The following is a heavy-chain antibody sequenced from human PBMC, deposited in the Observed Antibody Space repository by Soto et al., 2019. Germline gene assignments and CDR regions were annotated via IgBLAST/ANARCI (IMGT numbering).Heavy chain of an antibody. CDR2: IKQDGSEK. Sequence: EVQLVESGGGLVQPGGSLRLSCAASGFTFSSYWMSWVRQAPGKGLEWVANIKQDGSEKYYVDSVKGRFTISRDNAKSSLYLQVNGLRSEDTAVYYCARGGHCSSTSCYTSRSAFDIWGQGTMVTVSS. D-gene: IGHD2-2*02. J-gene: IGHJ3*02. CDR1: GFTFSSYW. CDR3: ARGGHCSSTSCYTSRSAFDI. V-gene: IGHV3-7*01.